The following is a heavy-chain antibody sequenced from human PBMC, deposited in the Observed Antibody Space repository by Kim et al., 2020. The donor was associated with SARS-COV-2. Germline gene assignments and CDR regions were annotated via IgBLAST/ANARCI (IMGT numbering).Heavy chain of an antibody. CDR2: IIPIFGTA. Sequence: SVKVSCKASGGTFGSYDINWVRQAPGQGLEWMGGIIPIFGTANYAQKFQGRVTITADESTSTTYMELSSLRSEDTAVYYCALWFGELPSDYWGQGTLVTVSS. V-gene: IGHV1-69*13. CDR1: GGTFGSYD. CDR3: ALWFGELPSDY. D-gene: IGHD3-10*01. J-gene: IGHJ4*02.